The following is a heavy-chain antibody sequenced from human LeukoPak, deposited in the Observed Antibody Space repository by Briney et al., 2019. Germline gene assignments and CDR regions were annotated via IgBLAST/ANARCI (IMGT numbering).Heavy chain of an antibody. CDR2: IYTSGST. J-gene: IGHJ6*03. CDR1: GGSISSGSYY. V-gene: IGHV4-61*02. CDR3: ARDYGSPKYYYYMDV. D-gene: IGHD4-17*01. Sequence: SRTLSLTCTVSGGSISSGSYYWSWIRQPAGKGLEWIGRIYTSGSTNYNPSLKSRVTISVDTSKNQFSLKLSSVTAADTAVYYCARDYGSPKYYYYMDVWGKGTTVTVSS.